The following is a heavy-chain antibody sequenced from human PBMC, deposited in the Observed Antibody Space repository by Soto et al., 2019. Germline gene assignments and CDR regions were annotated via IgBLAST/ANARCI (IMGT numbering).Heavy chain of an antibody. CDR3: ATLVPPFDY. CDR1: GGSISSGGYS. Sequence: SETLSLTCAVSGGSISSGGYSWSWIRQPPGKGLEWIGYIYHSGSTYYNPSLKSRVTISVDRSKNQFSLKLSSVTAADTAVYYCATLVPPFDYWGQGTLVTVSS. D-gene: IGHD2-2*01. V-gene: IGHV4-30-2*01. CDR2: IYHSGST. J-gene: IGHJ4*02.